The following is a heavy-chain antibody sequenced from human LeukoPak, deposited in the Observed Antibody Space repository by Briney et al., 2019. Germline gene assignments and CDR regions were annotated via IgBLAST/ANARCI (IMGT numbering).Heavy chain of an antibody. D-gene: IGHD2-15*01. CDR2: INHSGST. CDR1: GGSFSAYY. J-gene: IGHJ5*02. Sequence: SETLSLTCAVYGGSFSAYYWNWIRQTPGKGLEWIGEINHSGSTDYNPSLKSRVTISVDTSKNQFSLKLTSVTAADTAVYYCARGEWWDYWNRFDPWGQGTLVTVSS. V-gene: IGHV4-34*01. CDR3: ARGEWWDYWNRFDP.